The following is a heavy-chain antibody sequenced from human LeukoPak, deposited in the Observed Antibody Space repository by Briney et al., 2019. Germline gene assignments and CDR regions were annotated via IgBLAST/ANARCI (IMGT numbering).Heavy chain of an antibody. J-gene: IGHJ3*02. D-gene: IGHD2-2*01. CDR1: GFTFSSYS. CDR3: ARDAPSKEVGQLLPHDAFDI. Sequence: GGSLRLSCAASGFTFSSYSMNWVRQAPGKGLEWVSSVSSSSSYIYYADSVKGRFTISRDNAKNSLYLQMNSLRAEDTAVYYCARDAPSKEVGQLLPHDAFDIWGQGTMVTVSS. V-gene: IGHV3-21*01. CDR2: VSSSSSYI.